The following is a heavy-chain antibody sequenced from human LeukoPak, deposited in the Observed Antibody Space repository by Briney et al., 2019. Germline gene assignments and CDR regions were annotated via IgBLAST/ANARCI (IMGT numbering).Heavy chain of an antibody. CDR2: IYYSWSC. V-gene: IGHV4-59*01. CDR3: ARDRFTRGVTTYLFDY. D-gene: IGHD4-17*01. CDR1: CGSIYSYF. J-gene: IGHJ4*02. Sequence: PSETLSLTCNDICGSIYSYFWSWIRPHPGKRPGLNGYIYYSWSCHYNHPLKSRVTRSVDPSKHQFSLHPSALTAGHAALYYCARDRFTRGVTTYLFDYWGQGTLVTVSS.